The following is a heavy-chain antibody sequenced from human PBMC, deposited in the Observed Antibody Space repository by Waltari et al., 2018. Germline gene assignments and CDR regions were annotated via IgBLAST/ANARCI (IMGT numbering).Heavy chain of an antibody. Sequence: QVQLQESGPGLVKPSQTLSLTCTVSGGSISSGSYYWSWIRQPAGKGLEWIGRIYTSGSTNYNPSLKSRVTISVDTSKNQFSLKLSSVTAADTAVYYCARDTASSGYYALYYYGMDVWGQGTTVTVSS. J-gene: IGHJ6*02. CDR2: IYTSGST. CDR3: ARDTASSGYYALYYYGMDV. CDR1: GGSISSGSYY. D-gene: IGHD3-22*01. V-gene: IGHV4-61*02.